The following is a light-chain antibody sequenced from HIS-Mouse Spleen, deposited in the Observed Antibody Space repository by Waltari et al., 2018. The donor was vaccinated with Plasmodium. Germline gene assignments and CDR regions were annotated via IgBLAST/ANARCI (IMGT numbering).Light chain of an antibody. CDR3: QQYYSTPPYT. J-gene: IGKJ2*01. Sequence: SASVGDRVTINCKSSQSVLYSSNNKNYLAWYQQKPGQPPKLLIYWASTRESGVPDRFSGSGSGTDFTLTISSLQAEDVAVYYCQQYYSTPPYTFGQGTKLEIK. CDR2: WAS. CDR1: QSVLYSSNNKNY. V-gene: IGKV4-1*01.